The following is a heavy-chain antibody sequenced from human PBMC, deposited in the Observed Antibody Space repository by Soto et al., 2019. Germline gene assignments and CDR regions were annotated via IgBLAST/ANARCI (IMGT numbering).Heavy chain of an antibody. V-gene: IGHV1-8*01. CDR2: MNPNSGNT. CDR1: GYTFTSYD. CDR3: ARGEVGGTTAPYYDFWSGSSYYYYMDV. J-gene: IGHJ6*03. Sequence: ASVKVSCKASGYTFTSYDINWVRQATGQGLEWMGWMNPNSGNTGYAQKFQGRVTMTRNTSISTAYMELSSLRSEDTAVYYCARGEVGGTTAPYYDFWSGSSYYYYMDVWGKGTKVTVSS. D-gene: IGHD3-3*01.